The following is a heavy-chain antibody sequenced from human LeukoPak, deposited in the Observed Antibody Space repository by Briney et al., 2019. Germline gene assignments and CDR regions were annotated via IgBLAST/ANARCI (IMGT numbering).Heavy chain of an antibody. Sequence: GGSLRHSCTASEVSLSTHWAHWVRHAPGKGLVWVSRIKTDGSYTTYADSVKGRFPNSRDNAENTLYLQVNSFIAEDTAVHFCAGGDSCYVIDWGQGTLVTVSS. D-gene: IGHD5-12*01. V-gene: IGHV3-74*01. CDR1: EVSLSTHW. CDR3: AGGDSCYVID. J-gene: IGHJ4*02. CDR2: IKTDGSYT.